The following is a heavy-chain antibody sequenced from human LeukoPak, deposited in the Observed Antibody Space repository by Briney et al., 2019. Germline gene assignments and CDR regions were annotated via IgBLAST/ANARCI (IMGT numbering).Heavy chain of an antibody. J-gene: IGHJ4*02. V-gene: IGHV1-2*02. CDR1: GYTFTGYY. CDR2: INPNSGGT. D-gene: IGHD2-2*01. Sequence: ASVKVSCKASGYTFTGYYMHWVRQAPGQGLEWMGWINPNSGGTNYAQKFQGRVTMTRDTSISTAYMELSRLRSDDTAVYYCARDHFVPGYCSSTSCYFGYWGQGTLVTVYS. CDR3: ARDHFVPGYCSSTSCYFGY.